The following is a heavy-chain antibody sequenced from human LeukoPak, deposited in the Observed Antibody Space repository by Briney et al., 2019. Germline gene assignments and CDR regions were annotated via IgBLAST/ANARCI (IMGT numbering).Heavy chain of an antibody. V-gene: IGHV3-30*18. CDR2: ISYDGSNK. D-gene: IGHD2-2*01. CDR1: GFTFSSYG. CDR3: AKDSNDCSSTSCYV. Sequence: GGSLRLSCAASGFTFSSYGMHWVRQAPGKGLEWVAVISYDGSNKYYADSVKGRFTISRDNSKNTLYLQMNSLRAEDTAVYYCAKDSNDCSSTSCYVWGQGTLVTVSS. J-gene: IGHJ4*02.